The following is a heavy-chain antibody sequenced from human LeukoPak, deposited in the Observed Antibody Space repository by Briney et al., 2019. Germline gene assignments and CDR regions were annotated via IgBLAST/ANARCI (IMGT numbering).Heavy chain of an antibody. Sequence: GGSLRLSCAASGFTFSSYAMSWVRQAPGKGLEWVLAISGSGGSTYYADSVKGRFTISRDNSKNTLYLQMNSLRAEDTAVYYCAKGPRYSGSYPPDYWGQGTLVTVPS. CDR2: ISGSGGST. CDR1: GFTFSSYA. D-gene: IGHD1-26*01. V-gene: IGHV3-23*01. CDR3: AKGPRYSGSYPPDY. J-gene: IGHJ4*02.